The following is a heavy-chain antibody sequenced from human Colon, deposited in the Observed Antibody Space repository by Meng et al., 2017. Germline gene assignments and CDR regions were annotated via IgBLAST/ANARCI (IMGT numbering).Heavy chain of an antibody. CDR1: GGSIRNDQW. J-gene: IGHJ4*02. CDR3: ARSLGYYDYVWGSYPPGY. V-gene: IGHV4-4*02. Sequence: QGQVQGPGPGLVKPSGPLSLTCDVPGGSIRNDQWWSWVRQAPGKGPEWIGEINHSGSTNYNPSLKSRVTISVDTSKNQFSLKLSSVTAADTAVYYCARSLGYYDYVWGSYPPGYWGQGTLVTVSS. D-gene: IGHD3-16*01. CDR2: INHSGST.